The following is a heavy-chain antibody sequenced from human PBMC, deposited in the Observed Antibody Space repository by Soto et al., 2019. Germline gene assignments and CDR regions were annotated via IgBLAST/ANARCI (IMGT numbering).Heavy chain of an antibody. D-gene: IGHD6-13*01. Sequence: QVQLVQSGAEVKKPGASVKVSCKASGYTFTSYGISWVRHAPGQGLEWMGWISAYNGNTNYAQKLQRRVTMTTDTSTSTAYMEMRSLRSDDTAVYYCARKAGVYSSSWYPAEYFQHWGQGTLVTVSS. CDR1: GYTFTSYG. CDR3: ARKAGVYSSSWYPAEYFQH. J-gene: IGHJ1*01. CDR2: ISAYNGNT. V-gene: IGHV1-18*01.